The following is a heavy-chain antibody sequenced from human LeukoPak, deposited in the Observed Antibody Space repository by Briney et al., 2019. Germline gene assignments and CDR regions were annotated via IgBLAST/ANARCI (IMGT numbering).Heavy chain of an antibody. CDR3: ARESGYDYGGYYFDY. V-gene: IGHV1-69*13. D-gene: IGHD5-12*01. CDR1: GYTFTSYG. Sequence: SVKVSCKASGYTFTSYGISWVRQAPGQGLEWMGGIIPIFGTANYAQKFQGRVTITADESTSTAYMELSSLRSEDTAVYYCARESGYDYGGYYFDYWGQGTLVTVSS. J-gene: IGHJ4*02. CDR2: IIPIFGTA.